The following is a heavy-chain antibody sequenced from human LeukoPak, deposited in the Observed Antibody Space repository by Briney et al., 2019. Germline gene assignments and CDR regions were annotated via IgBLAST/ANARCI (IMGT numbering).Heavy chain of an antibody. J-gene: IGHJ4*02. V-gene: IGHV3-30*02. Sequence: GGALGLSLGAAGFTLRKYWMDRGRQAPNKGLEWVAFIRSNGNDKYYADSVKGRFTISRDNSKKMLYLETNNLRTEDTAVYYCVGDFDYWGQGTLVTVSS. CDR3: VGDFDY. CDR2: IRSNGNDK. CDR1: GFTLRKYW. D-gene: IGHD3-16*01.